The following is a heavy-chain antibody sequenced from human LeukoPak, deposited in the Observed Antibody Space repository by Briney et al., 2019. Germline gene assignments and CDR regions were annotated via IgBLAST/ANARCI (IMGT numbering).Heavy chain of an antibody. CDR2: LNPNTGKT. J-gene: IGHJ6*03. Sequence: AAVKVSCTASASSFTTFDINWVRQAPGQGLGWMGWLNPNTGKTGYAQKYPDRVTITRNSSISTVDMELSSLTSDDAAVYYCARGPLTGEHYRYYRDVWGEGTGVTVSS. CDR3: ARGPLTGEHYRYYRDV. D-gene: IGHD7-27*01. V-gene: IGHV1-8*03. CDR1: ASSFTTFD.